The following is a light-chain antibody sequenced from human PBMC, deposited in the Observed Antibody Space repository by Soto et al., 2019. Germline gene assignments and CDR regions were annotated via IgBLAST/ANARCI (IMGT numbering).Light chain of an antibody. CDR1: QSVLYSSNNKNY. CDR3: QQYYAAPQI. Sequence: DIVMTQSPDSLAVSLGERATINCKSSQSVLYSSNNKNYLAWYQQKPGQHHKLLIYWASTRESGVPNRFSGIGSGKDFTLTISSLLAEDVAVYYCQQYYAAPQIFRQGTKVEIK. CDR2: WAS. J-gene: IGKJ1*01. V-gene: IGKV4-1*01.